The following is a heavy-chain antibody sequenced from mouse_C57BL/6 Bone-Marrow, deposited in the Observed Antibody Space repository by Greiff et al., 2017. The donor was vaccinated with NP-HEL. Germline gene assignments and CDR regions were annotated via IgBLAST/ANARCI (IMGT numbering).Heavy chain of an antibody. CDR3: ARSYYGSSGAMDY. V-gene: IGHV3-5*01. J-gene: IGHJ4*01. D-gene: IGHD1-1*01. CDR2: IYYSGTI. CDR1: GISITTGNYR. Sequence: VQLKESGPGLVKPSQTVFLTCTVTGISITTGNYRWSWIRQFPGNKLEWIGYIYYSGTITYNPSLTSRTTITRDTPKNQFFLEMNSLTAEDTATYYCARSYYGSSGAMDYWGQGTSVTVSS.